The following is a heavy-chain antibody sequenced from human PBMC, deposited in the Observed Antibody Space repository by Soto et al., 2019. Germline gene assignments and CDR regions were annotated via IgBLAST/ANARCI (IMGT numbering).Heavy chain of an antibody. CDR3: AKDYYGSGSFYYFEY. D-gene: IGHD3-10*01. J-gene: IGHJ4*02. CDR1: GFTFDDYA. CDR2: ISWNSGSI. Sequence: GWSLRLSCAASGFTFDDYAMHLVRQAPGKGLEWVSCISWNSGSIGYADSVKGRFTISRDNAKNSLYLQMNSLRAEDTALYYCAKDYYGSGSFYYFEYWGEGTLVTVSS. V-gene: IGHV3-9*01.